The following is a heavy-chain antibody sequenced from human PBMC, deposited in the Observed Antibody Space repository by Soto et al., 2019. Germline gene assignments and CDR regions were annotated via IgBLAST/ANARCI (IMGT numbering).Heavy chain of an antibody. V-gene: IGHV3-30-3*01. Sequence: GGSLRLSCAASGFTFSSYAMHWVRQAPGKGLEWVAVISYDGSNKYYADSVKGRFTISRDNSKNTLYLQMNSLRAEDTAVYYCAWRSVTTVGWGQGTLVTVSS. CDR1: GFTFSSYA. CDR2: ISYDGSNK. CDR3: AWRSVTTVG. J-gene: IGHJ4*02. D-gene: IGHD4-17*01.